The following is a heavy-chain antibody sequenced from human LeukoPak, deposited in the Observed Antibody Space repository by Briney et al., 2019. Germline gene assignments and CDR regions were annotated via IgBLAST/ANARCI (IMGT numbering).Heavy chain of an antibody. J-gene: IGHJ4*02. CDR3: ARDQGSLARSWYTGY. CDR2: INPYSGDT. D-gene: IGHD6-13*01. Sequence: SSVTVSCKASGYTFTGYHIHWVRQAPGQGLEWMGQINPYSGDTNFAQKFQGRVTMTRDTSITTAYMDLSSLTPDDTAVFFCARDQGSLARSWYTGYWGQGTQVTVSS. V-gene: IGHV1-2*06. CDR1: GYTFTGYH.